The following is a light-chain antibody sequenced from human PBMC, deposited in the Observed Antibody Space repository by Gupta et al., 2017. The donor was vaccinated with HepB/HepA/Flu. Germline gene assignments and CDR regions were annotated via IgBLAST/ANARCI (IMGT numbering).Light chain of an antibody. CDR2: WAS. Sequence: DIVMTQFPDSLAVSLGERATVNCKSSQSFLYSSNNKNYLAWYQRKPGQPPKLLIYWASTRESGVPDRFSGGGSGTDLTLTISSLQAEDVAVYYCQQYYSTPWTFGQGTKVEIK. J-gene: IGKJ1*01. V-gene: IGKV4-1*01. CDR3: QQYYSTPWT. CDR1: QSFLYSSNNKNY.